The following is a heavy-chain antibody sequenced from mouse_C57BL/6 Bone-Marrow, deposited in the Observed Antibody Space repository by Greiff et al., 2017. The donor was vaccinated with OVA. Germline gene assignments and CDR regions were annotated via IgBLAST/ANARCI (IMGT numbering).Heavy chain of an antibody. CDR3: ARGGLTGLYYFDY. V-gene: IGHV1-72*01. D-gene: IGHD4-1*01. CDR1: ASTFTTSW. CDR2: IDPNSGGT. Sequence: VQLQQPGAELVKPGASGRLSSKASASTFTTSWMHWVKRRPGRGLGGIGRIDPNSGGTKYNEKFKSKATLTVDKPSSTAYMQLSSLTSEDSAVYYCARGGLTGLYYFDYWGQGTTLTVSS. J-gene: IGHJ2*01.